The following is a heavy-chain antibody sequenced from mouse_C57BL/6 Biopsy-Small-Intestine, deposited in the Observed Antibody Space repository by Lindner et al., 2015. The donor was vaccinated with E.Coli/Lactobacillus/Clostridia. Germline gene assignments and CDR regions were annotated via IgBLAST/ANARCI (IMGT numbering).Heavy chain of an antibody. CDR3: ARGNYGGDYFDY. CDR1: GFTFSDYG. Sequence: VQLQESGGGLVKPGGSLKLSCAASGFTFSDYGMHWVRQVPEKGLEWVASISSGSSTIHYIGIVKGRFTISRDNAKNTLFLQMTSLRSEDTAMYYCARGNYGGDYFDYWGQGTTLTVS. CDR2: ISSGSSTI. D-gene: IGHD2-1*01. J-gene: IGHJ2*01. V-gene: IGHV5-17*01.